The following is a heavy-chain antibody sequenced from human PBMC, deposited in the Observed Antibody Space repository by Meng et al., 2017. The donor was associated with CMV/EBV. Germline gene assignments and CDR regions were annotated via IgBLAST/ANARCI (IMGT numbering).Heavy chain of an antibody. D-gene: IGHD3-3*01. CDR2: INHSGST. CDR3: DRANLDYGFWSGKRVYYYGMDV. V-gene: IGHV4-34*01. J-gene: IGHJ6*02. CDR1: GGSFSGYY. Sequence: SETLSLTCAVYGGSFSGYYWSWIRQPPGKGLEWIGEINHSGSTNYNPSLKSRVTISVDTSKNQFSLKLSSVTAADTAVYYCDRANLDYGFWSGKRVYYYGMDVWGQGTTVTVSS.